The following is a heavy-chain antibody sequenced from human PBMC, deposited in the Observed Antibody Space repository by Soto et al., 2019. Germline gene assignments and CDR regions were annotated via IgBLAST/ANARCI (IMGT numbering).Heavy chain of an antibody. D-gene: IGHD6-13*01. CDR2: INHSGST. J-gene: IGHJ4*02. CDR1: GGSFSDYY. Sequence: TSETLSLTCAIYGGSFSDYYWSWIRQPPGKGLEWIGEINHSGSTNYNPPLKSRVTISVDTSKNQFSLKLSSVTAADTAVYYCARGGIHRSDYWGQGTLVTVSS. V-gene: IGHV4-34*01. CDR3: ARGGIHRSDY.